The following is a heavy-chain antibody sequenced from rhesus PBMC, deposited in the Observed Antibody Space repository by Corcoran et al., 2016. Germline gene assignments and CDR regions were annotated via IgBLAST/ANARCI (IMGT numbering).Heavy chain of an antibody. Sequence: QVQLQESGPGLVKPSETLSLTCAVSGGSFSRSNRWSRIRQSPGKGREWIGYIYGGSGSTSYNPSLKSRVTISTDTSKNQFSLKLSSVTAADTAVYYCARHVAFDFWGQGLRVTVSS. J-gene: IGHJ3*01. CDR1: GGSFSRSNR. V-gene: IGHV4-65*01. CDR2: IYGGSGST. CDR3: ARHVAFDF.